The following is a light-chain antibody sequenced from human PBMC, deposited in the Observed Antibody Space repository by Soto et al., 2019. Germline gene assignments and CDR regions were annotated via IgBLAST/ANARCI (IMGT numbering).Light chain of an antibody. Sequence: DVVMTQSPLSLPVTLGQPASISCRSSRSLVYSEGNTYLSWFQQRPGQSPRRLIYKVSNRGSGVPDRFNGSGSATDFTLTISRVEAEDFWVYYCMQCTRWPLTFGGGTKVEIK. V-gene: IGKV2-30*01. CDR2: KVS. J-gene: IGKJ4*01. CDR3: MQCTRWPLT. CDR1: RSLVYSEGNTY.